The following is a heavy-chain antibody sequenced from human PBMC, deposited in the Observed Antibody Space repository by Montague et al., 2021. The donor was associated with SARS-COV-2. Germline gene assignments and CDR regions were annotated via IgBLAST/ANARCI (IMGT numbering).Heavy chain of an antibody. CDR3: VRYSGWFYFDF. Sequence: CAISGDSVSSHSLAWSWIRPSLSRRLEWVGRPYYRSKWYSDYAPSVRGRLTVNPDASKNEFSLELNYVTPEDTAVYYCVRYSGWFYFDFWGQGTLVTVSS. V-gene: IGHV6-1*01. D-gene: IGHD6-19*01. CDR1: GDSVSSHSLA. CDR2: PYYRSKWYS. J-gene: IGHJ4*02.